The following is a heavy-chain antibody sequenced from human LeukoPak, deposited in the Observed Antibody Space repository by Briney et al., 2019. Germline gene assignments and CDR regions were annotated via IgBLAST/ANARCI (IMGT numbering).Heavy chain of an antibody. Sequence: GGSLRLSCAASGFTFDDYAMHWVRQAPGKGLGWVSGISWNSGSIGYADSVKGRFTISRDNAKNSLYLQMNSLRAEDTALYYCAKGRSRYSGYDVQFDYWGQGTLVTVSS. CDR1: GFTFDDYA. CDR3: AKGRSRYSGYDVQFDY. V-gene: IGHV3-9*01. D-gene: IGHD5-12*01. J-gene: IGHJ4*02. CDR2: ISWNSGSI.